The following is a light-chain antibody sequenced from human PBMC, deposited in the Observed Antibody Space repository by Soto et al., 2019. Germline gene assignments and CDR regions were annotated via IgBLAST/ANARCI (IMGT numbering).Light chain of an antibody. CDR3: QSYDTSNPLV. J-gene: IGLJ3*02. CDR1: SGSIGSSY. Sequence: NFMLTQPHSVSESPGKTVTISCTRSSGSIGSSYVQWYQQRPGSSPTTVIFEDNQRPTGVPVRFSGSIDSSSNSASLVISGLRTEDEADYYCQSYDTSNPLVSGGGTKLTVL. CDR2: EDN. V-gene: IGLV6-57*01.